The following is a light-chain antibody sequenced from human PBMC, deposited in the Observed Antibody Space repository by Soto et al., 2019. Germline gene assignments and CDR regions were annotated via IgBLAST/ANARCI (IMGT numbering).Light chain of an antibody. J-gene: IGKJ5*01. V-gene: IGKV3-11*01. CDR2: GAS. Sequence: EIVITQSPCTLSVSPGERATLSCRASQSVSSNLAWYQQKPGQAPRLLIYGASTRATDVPARFSGSGSGTEFTLTISSLEPEDFAVYYCQQRSDWPSFGQGTRLEI. CDR3: QQRSDWPS. CDR1: QSVSSN.